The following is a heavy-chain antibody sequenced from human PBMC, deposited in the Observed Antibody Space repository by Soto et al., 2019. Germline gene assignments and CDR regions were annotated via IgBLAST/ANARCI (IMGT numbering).Heavy chain of an antibody. V-gene: IGHV1-24*01. D-gene: IGHD3-22*01. CDR2: FDPEDGET. CDR1: GYTLTELS. Sequence: GASVKVSCKVSGYTLTELSMHWVRQAPGKGLEWMGGFDPEDGETIYAQKFQGRVTMTEDTSTDTAYMELSSLRSEDTAVYYCATDPFNYYDSSGQGDYWGQGTLVTVPS. J-gene: IGHJ4*02. CDR3: ATDPFNYYDSSGQGDY.